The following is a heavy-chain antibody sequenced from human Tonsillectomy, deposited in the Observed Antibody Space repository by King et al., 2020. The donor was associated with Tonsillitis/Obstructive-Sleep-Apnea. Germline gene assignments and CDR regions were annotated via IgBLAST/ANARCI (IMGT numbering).Heavy chain of an antibody. Sequence: QLVQSGAEVKKPGESLRISCKGSGYSFTNYWISWVRQMPGKGLEWMGRIDPSDSYSNYSPSFHGHVTIPADKSISTAYLQWSSLKASDTAMYYCARSLSYVHGGYDKVGFAYWGQGSLVSVPS. CDR2: IDPSDSYS. CDR1: GYSFTNYW. CDR3: ARSLSYVHGGYDKVGFAY. D-gene: IGHD5-12*01. V-gene: IGHV5-10-1*03. J-gene: IGHJ4*02.